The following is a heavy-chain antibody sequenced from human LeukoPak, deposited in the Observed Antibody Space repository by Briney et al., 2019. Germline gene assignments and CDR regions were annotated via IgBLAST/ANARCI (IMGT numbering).Heavy chain of an antibody. V-gene: IGHV1-69*13. CDR2: IIPIFGTA. J-gene: IGHJ4*02. D-gene: IGHD6-19*01. CDR3: EGYSSGWPKFDY. Sequence: GASVKVSCKASGGTFSSYAISWVRQAPGQGLEWMGGIIPIFGTANYAQKFQGRVTITADESTSTAYMELSSLRSEDTAVYYCEGYSSGWPKFDYWGQGTLVTVSS. CDR1: GGTFSSYA.